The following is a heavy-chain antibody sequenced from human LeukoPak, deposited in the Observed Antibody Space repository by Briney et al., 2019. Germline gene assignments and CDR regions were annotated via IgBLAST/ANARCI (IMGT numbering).Heavy chain of an antibody. J-gene: IGHJ6*03. Sequence: PGRSLRLSCAASGFTFDDYAMHWVRQAPGKGLEWVSGISWNSGSIGYADSVKGRFTISRDNAKNSLSLQMNSLRAEDTAVYYCARDATPVTYARTDYYYYMDVWGKGTTVTVSS. CDR2: ISWNSGSI. CDR3: ARDATPVTYARTDYYYYMDV. D-gene: IGHD2-2*01. V-gene: IGHV3-9*01. CDR1: GFTFDDYA.